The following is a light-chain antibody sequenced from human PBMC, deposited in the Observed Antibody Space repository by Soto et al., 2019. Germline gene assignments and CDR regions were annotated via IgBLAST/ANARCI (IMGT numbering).Light chain of an antibody. CDR3: SSFTISRNTVI. Sequence: QSALTQPASVSGSPGQSITISCTGSSSDVGTQNYVSWYQQHPDKAPKLMIYEVSDRPSGVSNRFSGSKSGNTASLTISGVQAEDEADYYCSSFTISRNTVIFGGGTKVTVL. CDR1: SSDVGTQNY. J-gene: IGLJ2*01. CDR2: EVS. V-gene: IGLV2-14*01.